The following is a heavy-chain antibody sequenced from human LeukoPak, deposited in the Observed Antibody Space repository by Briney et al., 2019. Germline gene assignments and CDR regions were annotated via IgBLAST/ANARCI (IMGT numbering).Heavy chain of an antibody. CDR1: GYTLTELS. Sequence: ASVKVSCKVSGYTLTELSMHWVRQAPGKGLEWMGGFDPEDGETIYAQKFQGRVTMTEDTSTDTAYMELSSLRSEDTAVYYCATAPGIVVVPAARFAGWFDPWGQGTLVTVSS. CDR2: FDPEDGET. D-gene: IGHD2-2*01. J-gene: IGHJ5*02. V-gene: IGHV1-24*01. CDR3: ATAPGIVVVPAARFAGWFDP.